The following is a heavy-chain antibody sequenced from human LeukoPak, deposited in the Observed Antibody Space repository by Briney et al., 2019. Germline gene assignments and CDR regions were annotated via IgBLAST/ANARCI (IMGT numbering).Heavy chain of an antibody. J-gene: IGHJ4*02. D-gene: IGHD2-21*02. CDR1: GFTFSSYW. Sequence: GGSLRLSCAASGFTFSSYWMSWVRQAPGKGLEWVANIKQDGSEKYYVDSVKGRFTISRDNAKNSLYLQMNSLRAEDTAVYYCARDWSGVVVTAIPFDYWGQGTLVTVSS. V-gene: IGHV3-7*01. CDR3: ARDWSGVVVTAIPFDY. CDR2: IKQDGSEK.